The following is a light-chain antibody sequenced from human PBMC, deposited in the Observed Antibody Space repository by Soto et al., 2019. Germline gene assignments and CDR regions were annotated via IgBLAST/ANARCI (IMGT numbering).Light chain of an antibody. CDR1: QSINSW. V-gene: IGKV1-5*03. J-gene: IGKJ1*01. CDR2: KAS. Sequence: DIQMTQSPSILYASIGDRVTITCRASQSINSWLAWYQQKPGKAPKLLIYKASSLKSGVPSRFSGSGSGTEFTLTINSLQPDDLATYYCQQYDGYPWTFGQGTKVEIK. CDR3: QQYDGYPWT.